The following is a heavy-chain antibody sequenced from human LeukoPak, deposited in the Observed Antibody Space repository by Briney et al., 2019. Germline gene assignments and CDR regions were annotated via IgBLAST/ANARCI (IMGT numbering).Heavy chain of an antibody. V-gene: IGHV1-69*01. CDR3: ARDRANTLDY. Sequence: GSSVKVSCKASGGTFSSYAISWVRQAPGQGREWMGGIIPIFGTANYAQKFQGRVTITADESTSTAYMELSNLRSEDTAVYYCARDRANTLDYWGQGTLVTVSS. CDR1: GGTFSSYA. J-gene: IGHJ4*02. CDR2: IIPIFGTA. D-gene: IGHD2/OR15-2a*01.